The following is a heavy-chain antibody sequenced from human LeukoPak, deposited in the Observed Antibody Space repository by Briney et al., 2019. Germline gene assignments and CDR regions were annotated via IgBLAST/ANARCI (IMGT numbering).Heavy chain of an antibody. D-gene: IGHD3-10*01. J-gene: IGHJ6*02. CDR1: GFTFSAYT. CDR2: IDTTSTYK. Sequence: AGGSLRLSCAGSGFTFSAYTMHWVRQAPGKGLEWVSAIDTTSTYKIYADSVKGRFTISRDNAKNSLYLQMNSLRAEDTAVYYCARPPYGSDLGYNMDVWGQGTTVTVSS. CDR3: ARPPYGSDLGYNMDV. V-gene: IGHV3-21*01.